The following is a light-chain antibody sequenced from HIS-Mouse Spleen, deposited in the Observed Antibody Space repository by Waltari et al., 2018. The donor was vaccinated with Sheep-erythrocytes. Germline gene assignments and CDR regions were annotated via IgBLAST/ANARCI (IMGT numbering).Light chain of an antibody. CDR1: ALPTKH. V-gene: IGLV3-10*01. Sequence: SYELTQPPSASVSPGQTARITCSGDALPTKHAYWYQQKSGPAPVLVIYEDSKRPSGIPERFSGSSSGTMATLTISGAQVEDDADYYCYSTDSSGNHWVFGGGTKLTVL. CDR3: YSTDSSGNHWV. CDR2: EDS. J-gene: IGLJ3*02.